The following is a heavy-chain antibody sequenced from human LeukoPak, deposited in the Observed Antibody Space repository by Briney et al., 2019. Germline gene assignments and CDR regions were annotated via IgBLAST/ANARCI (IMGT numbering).Heavy chain of an antibody. V-gene: IGHV1-46*01. CDR3: ARSRLLLHY. CDR2: ISPSGGST. Sequence: ASVKVSCKASGYTFITYYIHWVRQAPGQGPEWMGIISPSGGSTTYAQKFQGRVTMTGDTSTSTVYMELSSLRSEDTAVYYCARSRLLLHYWGQGTLVTVSS. J-gene: IGHJ4*02. CDR1: GYTFITYY. D-gene: IGHD2-21*02.